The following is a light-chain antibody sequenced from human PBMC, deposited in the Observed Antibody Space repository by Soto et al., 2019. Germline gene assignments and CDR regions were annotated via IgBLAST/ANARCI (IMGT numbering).Light chain of an antibody. CDR3: QHYVSSPWT. V-gene: IGKV3-20*01. CDR1: QSISSIY. J-gene: IGKJ1*01. CDR2: AAS. Sequence: EIVLTQSPGTLSLSPGERATLSCKASQSISSIYIAWYQQKPGQAPRLLIYAASSRATGIPDRFSGSGSGTDFTLTISRLESEDFAVYYCQHYVSSPWTFGQGTKVEIK.